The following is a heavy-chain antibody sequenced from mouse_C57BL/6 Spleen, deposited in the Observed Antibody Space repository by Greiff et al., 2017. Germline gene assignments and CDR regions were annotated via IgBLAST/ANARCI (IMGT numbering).Heavy chain of an antibody. CDR2: IYPGGGYT. CDR3: ARGGGGSGLLLAMDY. V-gene: IGHV1-63*01. J-gene: IGHJ4*01. Sequence: VQLQQSGAELVRPGTSVKMSCKASGYTFTNYWIGWAKQRPGHGLEWIGDIYPGGGYTNYNEKFKGKATLTADKSSSTAYMQFSSLTSEDSAIYYCARGGGGSGLLLAMDYWGQGTSVTVSS. CDR1: GYTFTNYW. D-gene: IGHD3-2*02.